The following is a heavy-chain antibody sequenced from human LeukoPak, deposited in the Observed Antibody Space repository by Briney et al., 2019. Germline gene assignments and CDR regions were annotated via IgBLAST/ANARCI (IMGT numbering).Heavy chain of an antibody. Sequence: SETLSLTCTVSGGSISSSSYYWGWIRQPPGKGLEWIGSIYYSGSTYYNPSLKSRVTISVDTSKNQFSLKLSSVTAADTAVYYCARGEMATTPTFDYWGQGTLVTVSS. J-gene: IGHJ4*02. CDR2: IYYSGST. V-gene: IGHV4-39*01. CDR3: ARGEMATTPTFDY. CDR1: GGSISSSSYY. D-gene: IGHD5-24*01.